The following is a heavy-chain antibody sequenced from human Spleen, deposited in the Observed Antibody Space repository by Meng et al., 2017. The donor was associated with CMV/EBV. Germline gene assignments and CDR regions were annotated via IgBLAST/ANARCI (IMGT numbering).Heavy chain of an antibody. Sequence: YTFTGHYLHWLRQVPGQGLEWMGWINPNNGGTNYAQKFQGRVTMTTDTSINTAYMELSRLRSDDTAVYYCASGCSSTSCYIFRWFDPWGQGTLVTVSS. D-gene: IGHD2-2*02. CDR3: ASGCSSTSCYIFRWFDP. V-gene: IGHV1-2*02. CDR2: INPNNGGT. CDR1: YTFTGHY. J-gene: IGHJ5*02.